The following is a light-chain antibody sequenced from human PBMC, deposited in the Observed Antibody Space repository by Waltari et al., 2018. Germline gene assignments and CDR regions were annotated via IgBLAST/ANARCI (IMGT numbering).Light chain of an antibody. V-gene: IGLV2-8*01. CDR1: SSDVGGYYY. CDR2: EIN. J-gene: IGLJ2*01. Sequence: QSALTQPPSASGSPGQSVTISCTGTSSDVGGYYYVSWYQQHPGKAPKLMIYEINKRPSGVPNRFSGSRSGNTASLTVSGLRPEDEADYYCSSYAGSNRVIFGGGTKLTVL. CDR3: SSYAGSNRVI.